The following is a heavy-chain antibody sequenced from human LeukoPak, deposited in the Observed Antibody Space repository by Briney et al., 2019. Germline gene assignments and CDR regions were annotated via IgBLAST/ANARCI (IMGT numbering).Heavy chain of an antibody. CDR3: ARDQPGGGLDY. CDR2: LSYDGEDE. V-gene: IGHV3-30*04. Sequence: GGSLRHSCAASGFTFSSYAMDWVRQAPGKGLEWVTFLSYDGEDEQYVDSVRGRFTSSRDNSKKTLYLQMDNLRPEDTAIYYCARDQPGGGLDYWGQGVLVAVSS. CDR1: GFTFSSYA. J-gene: IGHJ4*02. D-gene: IGHD3-16*01.